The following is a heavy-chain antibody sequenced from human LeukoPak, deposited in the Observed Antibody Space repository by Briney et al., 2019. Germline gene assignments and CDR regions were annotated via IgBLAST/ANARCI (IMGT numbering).Heavy chain of an antibody. J-gene: IGHJ4*02. V-gene: IGHV3-23*01. Sequence: GGSLRLSCAASGFTFSSYAMSWVRQAPGKGLEWVSAISGSGGSTYYADSVKGRFTISRDNSKNTLYLQMNSLRAEDTAVYYCAKGPVYYYDSSGQDFDYWGQGTLVTVSS. CDR2: ISGSGGST. CDR3: AKGPVYYYDSSGQDFDY. CDR1: GFTFSSYA. D-gene: IGHD3-22*01.